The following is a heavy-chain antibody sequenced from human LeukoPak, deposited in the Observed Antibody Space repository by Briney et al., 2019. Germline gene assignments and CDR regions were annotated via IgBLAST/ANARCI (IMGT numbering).Heavy chain of an antibody. CDR3: ARDKTIWSGYGIDY. Sequence: ASVKVSCKASGYTFTAYYMHWVRQAPGQGLEWMGWINPNSGGTNYAQSFQGRVTMTSDASITTAYMELSSLRSDDTAVYYCARDKTIWSGYGIDYWGQGTLVTVSS. J-gene: IGHJ4*02. CDR1: GYTFTAYY. D-gene: IGHD3-3*01. CDR2: INPNSGGT. V-gene: IGHV1-2*02.